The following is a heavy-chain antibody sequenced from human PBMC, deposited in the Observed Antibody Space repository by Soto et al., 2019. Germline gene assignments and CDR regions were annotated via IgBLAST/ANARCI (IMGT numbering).Heavy chain of an antibody. Sequence: PGGSLRLSCEASGFNFKKFAMGWVRQAPGEGLEWVSGISCCGGSTFYAASVKGRFSLARDDSKNTLSLQLNSLRVEDTAHYYCAKADGEQWLIPHLDNWGQGTQVTVSS. CDR2: ISCCGGST. V-gene: IGHV3-23*01. J-gene: IGHJ1*01. CDR3: AKADGEQWLIPHLDN. D-gene: IGHD6-19*01. CDR1: GFNFKKFA.